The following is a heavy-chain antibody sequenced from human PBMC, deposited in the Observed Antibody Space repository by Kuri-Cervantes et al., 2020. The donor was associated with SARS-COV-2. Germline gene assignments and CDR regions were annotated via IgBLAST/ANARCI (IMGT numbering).Heavy chain of an antibody. CDR3: ARANYYYDSSGWGCYFDY. V-gene: IGHV4-59*01. J-gene: IGHJ4*02. Sequence: SETLSLTCTVSGGSISIYYWSWIRQPPGKGLEWIGYIYYSGSTNYNPSLKSRVTISVDKSKNQFSLKLSSVTAADTAVYYFARANYYYDSSGWGCYFDYWGQGTLVTVSS. CDR1: GGSISIYY. CDR2: IYYSGST. D-gene: IGHD3-22*01.